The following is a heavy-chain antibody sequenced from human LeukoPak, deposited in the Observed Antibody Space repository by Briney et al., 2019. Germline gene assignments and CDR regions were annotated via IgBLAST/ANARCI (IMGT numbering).Heavy chain of an antibody. CDR1: EYSFTSYW. CDR3: ARSRGTYSSWLDY. D-gene: IGHD6-13*01. V-gene: IGHV5-51*01. Sequence: GESLKISCKGSEYSFTSYWIAWVRQMPGKGLEWMGIIYPHDSNTRYSPSFQGQVTISADKSISTAYLQWSSLKASDTAMYYCARSRGTYSSWLDYWGQGTLVTVSS. CDR2: IYPHDSNT. J-gene: IGHJ4*02.